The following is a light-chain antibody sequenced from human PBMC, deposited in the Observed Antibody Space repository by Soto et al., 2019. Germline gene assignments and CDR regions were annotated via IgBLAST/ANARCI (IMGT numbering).Light chain of an antibody. CDR2: DVS. J-gene: IGLJ2*01. Sequence: QSALTQPASVSGSPGQSITISCTGTRSDVGGYNYVSWYQQHPGKAPKLMIYDVSNRPSGVSNRFSGSKSGNTASLTISGLQAEDEADYFCSSYTSSRTPPVVFGGGTKVTVL. V-gene: IGLV2-14*01. CDR3: SSYTSSRTPPVV. CDR1: RSDVGGYNY.